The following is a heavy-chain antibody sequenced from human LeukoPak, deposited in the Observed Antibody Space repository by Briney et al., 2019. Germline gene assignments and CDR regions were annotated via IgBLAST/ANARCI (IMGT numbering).Heavy chain of an antibody. J-gene: IGHJ3*02. Sequence: ASVKVSCKASGYTSTGYYMHWVRQAPGQGLEWMGRINPNSGGTNYAQKFQGRVTMTRDTSISTAYMELSRLRSDDTAVYYCARVPRSSGWYDAFDIWGQGTMVTVSS. V-gene: IGHV1-2*06. CDR1: GYTSTGYY. CDR2: INPNSGGT. CDR3: ARVPRSSGWYDAFDI. D-gene: IGHD6-19*01.